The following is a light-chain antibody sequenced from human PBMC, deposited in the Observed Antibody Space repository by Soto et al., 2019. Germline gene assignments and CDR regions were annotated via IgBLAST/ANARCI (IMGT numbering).Light chain of an antibody. CDR1: QSVSSN. V-gene: IGKV3-15*01. CDR3: QHYNRWPRTWT. J-gene: IGKJ5*01. Sequence: DIVMPKSPATLSVSLVPRATLSGRARQSVSSNLAWYQQKPGQAPRLLIYGASTRATGIPARFSGSGCGTEFTLTISSLQSQEFAVYHGQHYNRWPRTWTFGQGTRLEIK. CDR2: GAS.